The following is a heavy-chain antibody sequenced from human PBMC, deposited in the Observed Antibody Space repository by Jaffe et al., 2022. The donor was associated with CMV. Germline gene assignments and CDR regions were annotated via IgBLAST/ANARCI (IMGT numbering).Heavy chain of an antibody. CDR3: ARGQGSSSWYDYYYYGMDV. D-gene: IGHD6-13*01. Sequence: QVQLVQSGAEVKKPGASVKVSCKASGYTFTSYDINWVRQATGQGLEWMGWMNPNSGNTGYAQKFQGRVTMTRNTSISTAYMELSSLRSEDTAVYYCARGQGSSSWYDYYYYGMDVWGQGTTVTVSS. CDR1: GYTFTSYD. J-gene: IGHJ6*02. V-gene: IGHV1-8*01. CDR2: MNPNSGNT.